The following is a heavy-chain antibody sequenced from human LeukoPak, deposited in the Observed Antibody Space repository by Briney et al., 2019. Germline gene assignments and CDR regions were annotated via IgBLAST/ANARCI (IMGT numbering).Heavy chain of an antibody. CDR1: GYTFTSYS. Sequence: ASVKVSCKASGYTFTSYSISWVRQAPGQGLEWMGWISAYNGNTNYAQKLQGRVTMTTDTSTSTAYMELRSLRSDDTAVYYCAREGLYNWNYGVDYWGQGTLVTVSS. CDR3: AREGLYNWNYGVDY. V-gene: IGHV1-18*01. CDR2: ISAYNGNT. J-gene: IGHJ4*02. D-gene: IGHD1-7*01.